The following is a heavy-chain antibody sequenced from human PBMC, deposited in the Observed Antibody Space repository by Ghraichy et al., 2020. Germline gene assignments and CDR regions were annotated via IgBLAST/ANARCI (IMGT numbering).Heavy chain of an antibody. D-gene: IGHD4-23*01. V-gene: IGHV3-23*01. CDR3: ASHPVVIGWAFDI. Sequence: GSLRLSCAASGFTFSSYAMSWVRQAPGKGLEWVSAISGSGGSTYYADSVKGRFTISRDNSKNRLYLQMNSLRAEDTAVYYCASHPVVIGWAFDIWGQGTMVTVSS. CDR1: GFTFSSYA. CDR2: ISGSGGST. J-gene: IGHJ3*02.